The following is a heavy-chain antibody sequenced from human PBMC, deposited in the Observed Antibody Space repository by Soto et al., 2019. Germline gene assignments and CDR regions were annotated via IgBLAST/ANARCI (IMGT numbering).Heavy chain of an antibody. Sequence: DVQLVETGGDLIQPVGSLRLSCAASGFTVSSDSMTWVRQAPGKGLEWISIIYSDNNTDYADSVKGRFSISRDTSKNILYLQMNSLSAEDTAEYYCARHYSAMGVWGQGTTVNVSS. V-gene: IGHV3-53*02. CDR3: ARHYSAMGV. CDR2: IYSDNNT. CDR1: GFTVSSDS. J-gene: IGHJ6*01.